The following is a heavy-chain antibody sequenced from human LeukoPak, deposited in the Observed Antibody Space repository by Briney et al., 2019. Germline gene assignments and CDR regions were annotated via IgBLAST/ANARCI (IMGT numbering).Heavy chain of an antibody. CDR1: GGTFSSYA. CDR2: IIPLFGTA. V-gene: IGHV1-69*05. CDR3: ATSRAQDIVVVPAAIRARRDYYYYMDV. Sequence: ASVKVSCKASGGTFSSYAISWVRQAPGQGLEWMGGIIPLFGTANYAQKYQGRVTITTDESTSTAYMELSRLRSEDTAVYYCATSRAQDIVVVPAAIRARRDYYYYMDVWGKGTTVTVSS. J-gene: IGHJ6*03. D-gene: IGHD2-2*02.